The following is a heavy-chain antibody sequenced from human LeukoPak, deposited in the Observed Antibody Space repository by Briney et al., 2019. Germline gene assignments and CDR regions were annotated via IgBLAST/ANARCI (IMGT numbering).Heavy chain of an antibody. CDR3: ARVLDLVRGARGDYYYYYGMDV. D-gene: IGHD3-10*01. CDR1: GGTFSSYA. J-gene: IGHJ6*02. V-gene: IGHV1-69*13. Sequence: GASVKVSCKASGGTFSSYAISWVRQAPGQGLEWMGGIIPIFGTANYAQKFQGRVTITADESTSTAYMELSSLRSEDTAVYYCARVLDLVRGARGDYYYYYGMDVWGQGTTVTVSS. CDR2: IIPIFGTA.